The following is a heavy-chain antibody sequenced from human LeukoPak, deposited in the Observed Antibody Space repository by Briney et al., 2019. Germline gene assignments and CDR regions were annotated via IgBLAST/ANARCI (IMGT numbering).Heavy chain of an antibody. D-gene: IGHD2-21*01. V-gene: IGHV3-30*02. Sequence: GGSLRLSCAASGFIFSRYGMHWVRQTPGKGLEWVAFIRYDGSNKYYADSVKGRFTISRDNSENTMYLQMNSLRVEDTAIYYCAKRRGEDYFDYWGQGSLVTVSS. CDR2: IRYDGSNK. J-gene: IGHJ4*02. CDR3: AKRRGEDYFDY. CDR1: GFIFSRYG.